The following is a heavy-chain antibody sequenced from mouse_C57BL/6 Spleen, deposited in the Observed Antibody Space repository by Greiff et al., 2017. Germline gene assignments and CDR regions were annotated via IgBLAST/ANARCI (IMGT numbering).Heavy chain of an antibody. J-gene: IGHJ2*01. D-gene: IGHD2-3*01. CDR3: ARKRDDGYYDY. V-gene: IGHV1-80*01. Sequence: QVQLQQSGAELVKPGASVKISCKASGYAFSSYWMNWVKQRPGKGLEWIGQIYPGDGDTNYNGKFKGKATLTADKSSSTAYMQLSSLTSEDSAVYFCARKRDDGYYDYWGQGTTLTVSS. CDR1: GYAFSSYW. CDR2: IYPGDGDT.